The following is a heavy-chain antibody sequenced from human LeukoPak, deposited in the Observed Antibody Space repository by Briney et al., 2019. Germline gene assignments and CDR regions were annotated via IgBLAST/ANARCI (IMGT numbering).Heavy chain of an antibody. V-gene: IGHV4-34*01. D-gene: IGHD2-2*01. Sequence: SETPCLTCAVYGGSFSGYYWSWIRQPPGKGLEWIGEINHSGSTNYNPSLKSRVTISVDTSKNQFSLKLSSVTAADTAVYYCARPTRDCSSTSCYPEFDYWGQGTLVTVSS. CDR1: GGSFSGYY. CDR2: INHSGST. CDR3: ARPTRDCSSTSCYPEFDY. J-gene: IGHJ4*02.